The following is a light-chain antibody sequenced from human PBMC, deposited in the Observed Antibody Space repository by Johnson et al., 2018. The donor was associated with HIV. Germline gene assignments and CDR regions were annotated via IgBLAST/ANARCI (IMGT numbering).Light chain of an antibody. V-gene: IGLV1-51*02. J-gene: IGLJ1*01. CDR1: SSTIGNNY. CDR2: KNN. Sequence: QSMLTQPPSVSAAPGQKVTISCSGSSSTIGNNYVSWYQVLPGTAPKLLIYKNNERPSGIPDRFSGSKSGTSATLGITGLQTGDEADYYCRTWDTSLSAGGVFGTGTKVTVL. CDR3: RTWDTSLSAGGV.